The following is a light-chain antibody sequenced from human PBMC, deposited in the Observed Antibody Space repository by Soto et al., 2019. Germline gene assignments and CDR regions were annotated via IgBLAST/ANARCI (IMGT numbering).Light chain of an antibody. CDR1: SSNVGTNL. CDR3: VAGDEDVGGPFDV. CDR2: RDN. Sequence: QSVLTQPPSASGTPGQGVTISCSGTSSNVGTNLVYWYQQLPGTAPKLLIYRDNQRPSGVPDRLSGSKSGTSASLAISGLRSEDEADYYCVAGDEDVGGPFDVFGTGNKVTVL. V-gene: IGLV1-47*01. J-gene: IGLJ1*01.